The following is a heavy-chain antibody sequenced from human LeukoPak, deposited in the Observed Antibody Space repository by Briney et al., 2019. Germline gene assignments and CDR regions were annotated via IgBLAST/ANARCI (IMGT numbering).Heavy chain of an antibody. J-gene: IGHJ5*02. Sequence: GGPLSLFCAPSGLTLSSYWMRWARQAPGKGGVWVANIKVDGSARYYVDPVKGRFTISRDNAKNSLYLEMNSLRAEDTAVYYCGRGTSSSPNWFDPWGQGTLVTVSS. CDR1: GLTLSSYW. D-gene: IGHD6-13*01. V-gene: IGHV3-7*04. CDR2: IKVDGSAR. CDR3: GRGTSSSPNWFDP.